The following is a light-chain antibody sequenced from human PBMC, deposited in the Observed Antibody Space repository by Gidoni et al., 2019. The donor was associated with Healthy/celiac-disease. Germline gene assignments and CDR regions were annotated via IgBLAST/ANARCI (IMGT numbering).Light chain of an antibody. CDR1: QSISSW. CDR3: QQYNSYPLT. CDR2: DAS. V-gene: IGKV1-5*01. Sequence: DIQMTQYPSTLSASVGDRVTITCRASQSISSWLAWYQQKPGKAPKLLIYDASSLESGVPSRFSGSGSGTEFTLTISSLQPDDFATYYCQQYNSYPLTFGPGTKVDIK. J-gene: IGKJ3*01.